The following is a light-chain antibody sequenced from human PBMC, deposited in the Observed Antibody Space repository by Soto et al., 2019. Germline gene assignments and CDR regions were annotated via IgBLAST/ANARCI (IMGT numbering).Light chain of an antibody. CDR2: SNY. J-gene: IGLJ2*01. V-gene: IGLV1-44*01. CDR1: NSNIGSNP. CDR3: AAWDVRLSDLL. Sequence: QSVLTQPPSASGTPGQRVTISCSGSNSNIGSNPVHWYQQFPGTAPKVLIYSNYQRPSGVPDRFSGSKSGTSASLAIIGVHSEDEADYYCAAWDVRLSDLLFGGGTKGTVL.